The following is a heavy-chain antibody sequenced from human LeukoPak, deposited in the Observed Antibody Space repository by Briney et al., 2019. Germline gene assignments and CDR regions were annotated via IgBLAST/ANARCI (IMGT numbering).Heavy chain of an antibody. CDR2: ISGSGGST. CDR1: GFTFSSYA. J-gene: IGHJ4*02. Sequence: PGGSLRLSCAASGFTFSSYAMSWVRQAPGKGREWVSAISGSGGSTYYADSVKGRFTISRDNSKNALYLQMNSLRAEDTAVYYCAKDRPDVMTTVTGRLWGQGTLVTVSS. V-gene: IGHV3-23*01. CDR3: AKDRPDVMTTVTGRL. D-gene: IGHD4-17*01.